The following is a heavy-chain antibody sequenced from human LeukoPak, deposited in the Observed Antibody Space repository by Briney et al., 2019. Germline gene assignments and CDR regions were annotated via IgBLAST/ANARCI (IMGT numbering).Heavy chain of an antibody. CDR1: GFSFSSYG. J-gene: IGHJ4*02. Sequence: PGRSLRLSCAASGFSFSSYGMYWVGQAPGKGLEWVALIYNDGGLPNYLESVRGRFTISRDNSKNTLYLQMNSLRAEDTAVYYCAQGHFIGNSEFLDNWGQGTLVTVPS. CDR2: IYNDGGLP. CDR3: AQGHFIGNSEFLDN. D-gene: IGHD4-23*01. V-gene: IGHV3-33*06.